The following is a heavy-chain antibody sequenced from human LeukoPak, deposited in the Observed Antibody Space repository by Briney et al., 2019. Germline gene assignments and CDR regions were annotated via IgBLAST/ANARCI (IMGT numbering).Heavy chain of an antibody. Sequence: SETLSLTCTVSGGSISSTSYYWGWIRQPPGKGLEWIGYIYYTGNTNYNPSLKSRVTISVDTSKNQFSLKLSSVTAADTAVYYCARDRLQLQSWGQGTLVTVSS. CDR1: GGSISSTSYY. J-gene: IGHJ5*02. V-gene: IGHV4-61*01. CDR2: IYYTGNT. D-gene: IGHD1-1*01. CDR3: ARDRLQLQS.